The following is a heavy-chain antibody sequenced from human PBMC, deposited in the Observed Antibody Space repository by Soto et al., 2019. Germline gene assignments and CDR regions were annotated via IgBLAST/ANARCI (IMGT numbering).Heavy chain of an antibody. CDR2: ISSSGSTI. CDR1: GFTFSDYY. Sequence: GGSLRLSCAASGFTFSDYYMSWIRQAPGKGLDWVSYISSSGSTIYYADSVKGRFTISRDNAKNSLYLQMNSLRAEDTAVYYCARDIYYYGSGSQTPGAFDIWGQGTMVTVSS. CDR3: ARDIYYYGSGSQTPGAFDI. D-gene: IGHD3-10*01. V-gene: IGHV3-11*01. J-gene: IGHJ3*02.